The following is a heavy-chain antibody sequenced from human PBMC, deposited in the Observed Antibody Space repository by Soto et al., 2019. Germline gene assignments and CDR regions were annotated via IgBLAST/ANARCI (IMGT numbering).Heavy chain of an antibody. J-gene: IGHJ4*02. D-gene: IGHD6-13*01. CDR3: ARDFSSSSYSRDCDY. Sequence: EVQLVESGGGLVQPGGSLRLSCAASEFTFSSYEMNWVRQAPGKGLEWVSYISSSGSTIYYADSVKGRFTISRDNAKNSLYLQMNSLRAEDTAVYYCARDFSSSSYSRDCDYWGQGTLVTVSS. V-gene: IGHV3-48*03. CDR2: ISSSGSTI. CDR1: EFTFSSYE.